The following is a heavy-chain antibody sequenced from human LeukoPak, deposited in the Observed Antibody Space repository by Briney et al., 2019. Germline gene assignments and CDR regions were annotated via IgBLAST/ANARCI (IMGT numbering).Heavy chain of an antibody. Sequence: PGGSLRLYCAASGFTLCIYWVTWVRQAPGKGLEWVANIKEDGSQKYYVDSVKGRFTISRDNAKNSLYLQMSSLRAEDTAVYFCARDHQNGYYFFWGQGTVVTVSS. CDR3: ARDHQNGYYFF. D-gene: IGHD3-22*01. CDR1: GFTLCIYW. V-gene: IGHV3-7*01. J-gene: IGHJ4*02. CDR2: IKEDGSQK.